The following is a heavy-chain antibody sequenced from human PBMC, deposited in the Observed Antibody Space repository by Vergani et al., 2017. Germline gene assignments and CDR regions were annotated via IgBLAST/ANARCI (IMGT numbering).Heavy chain of an antibody. V-gene: IGHV3-30*03. D-gene: IGHD1-1*01. J-gene: IGHJ6*03. CDR1: RFPFSDYG. CDR2: ISYDGNKK. Sequence: QVQLLESGGGEVQPGRSLRLSCSAARFPFSDYGVHWVRQAPGKGLEWVSVISYDGNKKNYADAVKGRFTISRDNSKNTLYLEMNALRAEDTAVYYCARDFLTRVTTLDYYYMGVWGKGTTVTVSS. CDR3: ARDFLTRVTTLDYYYMGV.